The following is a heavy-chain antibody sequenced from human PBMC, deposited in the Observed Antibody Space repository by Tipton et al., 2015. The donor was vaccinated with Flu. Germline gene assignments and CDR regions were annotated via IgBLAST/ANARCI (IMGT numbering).Heavy chain of an antibody. V-gene: IGHV3-48*03. Sequence: GSLRLSCATSGFNFNNYQISWVRQAPGKGLEWVSHISESGSTIYYAHSVRGRFTISRDNAKNSLYLQMSNLRADDTAVYYCARSLGDSSDYYYLGAFDLWGQGTVVTVSS. CDR2: ISESGSTI. CDR1: GFNFNNYQ. CDR3: ARSLGDSSDYYYLGAFDL. J-gene: IGHJ3*01. D-gene: IGHD3-22*01.